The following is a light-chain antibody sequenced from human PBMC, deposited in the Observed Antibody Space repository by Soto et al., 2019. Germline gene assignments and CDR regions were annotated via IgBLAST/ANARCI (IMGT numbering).Light chain of an antibody. V-gene: IGKV3-20*01. J-gene: IGKJ1*01. Sequence: EIVLTQSPGTLSLSPGERATLSCRASQSVSSSYLAWYQQKPGQAPRLLIYVASIMATGIPDRFTGSGSGTDFTLTISRLEPEDFAVYYCQQYGSSPTFGQGPQVEIK. CDR3: QQYGSSPT. CDR1: QSVSSSY. CDR2: VAS.